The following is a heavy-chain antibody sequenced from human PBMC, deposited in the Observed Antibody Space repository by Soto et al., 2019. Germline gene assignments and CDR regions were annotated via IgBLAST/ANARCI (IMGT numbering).Heavy chain of an antibody. J-gene: IGHJ4*02. D-gene: IGHD2-15*01. Sequence: PGGSLRLSCAASGFTFSSYAMSWVCQAPGKGLEWVSAISGSGGSTYYADSVKGRFTISRDNSKNTLYLQMDSLRAEDTAVYYCEKHFHPRSGGSYQPDYWGQGTLVTVSS. CDR2: ISGSGGST. CDR3: EKHFHPRSGGSYQPDY. CDR1: GFTFSSYA. V-gene: IGHV3-23*01.